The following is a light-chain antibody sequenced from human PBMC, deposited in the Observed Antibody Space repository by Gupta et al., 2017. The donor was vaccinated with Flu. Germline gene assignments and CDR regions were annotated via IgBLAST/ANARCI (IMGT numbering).Light chain of an antibody. CDR3: QQYDSLPT. CDR2: DAS. Sequence: VGERVTITCQASQDVSNHLNWYQQKPGKAPKLLIYDASNLETGVPSRFSGSRSGTDFAFTITSLQAEDIGTYYCQQYDSLPTFGHGTKVEIK. CDR1: QDVSNH. V-gene: IGKV1-33*01. J-gene: IGKJ1*01.